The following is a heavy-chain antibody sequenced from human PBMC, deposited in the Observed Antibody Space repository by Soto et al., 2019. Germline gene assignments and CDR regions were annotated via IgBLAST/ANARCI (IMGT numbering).Heavy chain of an antibody. J-gene: IGHJ4*02. D-gene: IGHD2-2*01. CDR2: TRNKANSYTT. CDR1: GFTFSDHY. Sequence: GGSLRLSCAASGFTFSDHYMDWVRQAPGKGLEWVGRTRNKANSYTTEYAASVKGRFTISRDDSKNSLYLQMNSLKTEDTAVYYCASSIVVVPAAMALWGQGTLVTVSS. CDR3: ASSIVVVPAAMAL. V-gene: IGHV3-72*01.